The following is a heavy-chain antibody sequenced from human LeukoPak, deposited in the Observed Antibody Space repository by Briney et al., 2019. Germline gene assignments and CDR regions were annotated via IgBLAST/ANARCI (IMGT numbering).Heavy chain of an antibody. CDR1: GLTFRTYA. V-gene: IGHV3-23*01. CDR2: ISDSGGYT. J-gene: IGHJ4*02. CDR3: AKGGYEQLGSYYFDY. D-gene: IGHD6-6*01. Sequence: TGGSLRLSCAASGLTFRTYAMSWVRQAPGKGLEWVSSISDSGGYTVYADSVKGRFTISRDNSKNTLYLQMNSLRAEDTAVYYCAKGGYEQLGSYYFDYWGQGTLVTVSS.